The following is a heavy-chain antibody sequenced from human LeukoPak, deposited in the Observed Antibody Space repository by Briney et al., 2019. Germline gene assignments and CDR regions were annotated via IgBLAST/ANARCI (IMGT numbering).Heavy chain of an antibody. CDR2: IKQDGSKK. Sequence: GGSLRLSCVASGFPFSSYWMTWVRQAPGKGLEWVANIKQDGSKKSYVDSVKDRFTISRDNAKNSLYLQMNSLRAEDTALYYCAKDMRMTTSSFDYWGQGTLVTVSS. D-gene: IGHD4-11*01. CDR1: GFPFSSYW. V-gene: IGHV3-7*03. CDR3: AKDMRMTTSSFDY. J-gene: IGHJ4*02.